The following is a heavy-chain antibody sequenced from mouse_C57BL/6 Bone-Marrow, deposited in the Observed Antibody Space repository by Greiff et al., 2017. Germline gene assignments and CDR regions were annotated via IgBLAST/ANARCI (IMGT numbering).Heavy chain of an antibody. Sequence: QVQLQQPGTELVKPGASVKLSCTASGYTFTSYWMHWVKQRPGQGLEWIGNINPSNGGTNYNEKFKSKATLTVDKSSSTAYMQLRSLTSEDSAVYYCARGSYYGYYAGFAYWGQGTLVTVSA. CDR1: GYTFTSYW. CDR3: ARGSYYGYYAGFAY. CDR2: INPSNGGT. J-gene: IGHJ3*01. V-gene: IGHV1-53*01. D-gene: IGHD2-10*01.